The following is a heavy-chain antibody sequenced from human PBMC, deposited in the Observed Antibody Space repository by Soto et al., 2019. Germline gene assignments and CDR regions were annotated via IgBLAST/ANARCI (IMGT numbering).Heavy chain of an antibody. CDR1: GGSISSSNW. V-gene: IGHV4-4*02. CDR2: IYHTGST. J-gene: IGHJ6*02. Sequence: XETLSLPCAVSGGSISSSNWWSWVRQPPGKGLEWIGEIYHTGSTDYNPSLKSRVAMSVDRSNNQFSLNLSSVTAADTAVYYCAKGSYYGMDVCGRGTSVTVSS. CDR3: AKGSYYGMDV.